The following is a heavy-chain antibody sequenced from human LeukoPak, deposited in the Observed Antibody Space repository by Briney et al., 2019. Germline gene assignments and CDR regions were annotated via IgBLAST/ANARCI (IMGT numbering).Heavy chain of an antibody. CDR3: ARYMAAAGTFDY. V-gene: IGHV1-2*02. CDR2: INPNSGAT. J-gene: IGHJ4*02. D-gene: IGHD6-13*01. CDR1: GYTFTAYY. Sequence: ASVKVSCKASGYTFTAYYMHWVRQAPGQGLEWMGWINPNSGATYYEQKFQGRVTMTRDTFISTAYMEVSRLRSDDSAVYYCARYMAAAGTFDYWGQGTLVTVSS.